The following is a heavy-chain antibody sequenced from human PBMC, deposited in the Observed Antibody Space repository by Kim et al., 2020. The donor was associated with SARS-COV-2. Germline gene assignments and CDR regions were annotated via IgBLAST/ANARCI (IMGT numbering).Heavy chain of an antibody. V-gene: IGHV4-59*09. D-gene: IGHD5-12*01. CDR3: ARGKGSGYDRGGAHFDY. J-gene: IGHJ4*02. Sequence: LKSRVTISVDTSKNQFSLKLSSVTAADTAVYYCARGKGSGYDRGGAHFDYWGQGTLVTVSS.